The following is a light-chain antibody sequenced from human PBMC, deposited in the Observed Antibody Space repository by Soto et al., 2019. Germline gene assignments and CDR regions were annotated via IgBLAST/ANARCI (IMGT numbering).Light chain of an antibody. J-gene: IGKJ5*01. V-gene: IGKV3-20*01. CDR2: GAS. CDR1: QSVSSNY. Sequence: EIVLTQSPATLSLSPGERATLSCRASQSVSSNYLAWYQQRPGQPPKLLIFGASSRATGIPARFSGSGSGTDFTLIINSLQPEDFALYFCQHYGRGPPIAFGLGTRLEI. CDR3: QHYGRGPPIA.